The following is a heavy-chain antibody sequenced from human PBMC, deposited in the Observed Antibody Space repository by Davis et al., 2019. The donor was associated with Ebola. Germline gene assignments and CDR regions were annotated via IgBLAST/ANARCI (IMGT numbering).Heavy chain of an antibody. Sequence: GESLKISCAASGFTFSGSAMHWVRQAPGKGLEWVAVIWYDGSNKYYADSVKGRFTISRDNSKNTLYLQMNSLRAEDTALYYCAKDIADITMINTQASGMDYWGQGTLVTVSS. D-gene: IGHD3-22*01. CDR3: AKDIADITMINTQASGMDY. V-gene: IGHV3-33*06. CDR2: IWYDGSNK. CDR1: GFTFSGSA. J-gene: IGHJ4*02.